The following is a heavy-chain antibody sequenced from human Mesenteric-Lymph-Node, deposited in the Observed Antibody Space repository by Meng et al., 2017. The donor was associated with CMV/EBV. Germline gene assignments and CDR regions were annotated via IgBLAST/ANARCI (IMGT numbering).Heavy chain of an antibody. J-gene: IGHJ4*02. Sequence: CAVSGDSIVSSNWWSWVRQPPGEGLEWIGEIHHSGTTNYNPSLKTRVTMSADKSKNQFSLKLTSVTAADTAFYYCARRGPQLYDYWGQGTLVTVSS. D-gene: IGHD3-10*01. CDR1: GDSIVSSNW. CDR2: IHHSGTT. V-gene: IGHV4-4*02. CDR3: ARRGPQLYDY.